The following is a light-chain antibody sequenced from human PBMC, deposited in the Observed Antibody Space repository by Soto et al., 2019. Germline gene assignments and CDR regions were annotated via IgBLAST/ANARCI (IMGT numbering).Light chain of an antibody. CDR1: SSNIGSNT. V-gene: IGLV1-44*01. J-gene: IGLJ3*02. Sequence: QSVLTQPPSASGTPGQRVTISCSGSSSNIGSNTVNWYQQLPGTAPKLLIYSNNQRPSGVPDRFSGSKSGTSASLAISGLQSEDEADYYCAGWDDSLNGQGVFGGGTKVTVL. CDR2: SNN. CDR3: AGWDDSLNGQGV.